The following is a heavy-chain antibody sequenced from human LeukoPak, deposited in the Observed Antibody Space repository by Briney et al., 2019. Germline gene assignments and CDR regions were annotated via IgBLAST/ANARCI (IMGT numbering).Heavy chain of an antibody. CDR1: GFTFSDYY. V-gene: IGHV3-23*01. CDR3: AKDRSGTYRGIDY. Sequence: GGSLRLSCAASGFTFSDYYMSWIRQAPGKGLGWVSGISGSGSSTYYADSVKGRFTISRDNSKNPLYLQMNSLRVEDTAVYYCAKDRSGTYRGIDYWGQGTLVTVSS. D-gene: IGHD1-26*01. CDR2: ISGSGSST. J-gene: IGHJ4*02.